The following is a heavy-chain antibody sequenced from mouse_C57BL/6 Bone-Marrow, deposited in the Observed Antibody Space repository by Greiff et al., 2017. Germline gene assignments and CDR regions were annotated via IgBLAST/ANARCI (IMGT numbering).Heavy chain of an antibody. CDR2: INPYNGGT. Sequence: VQLKESGPVLVKPGASVKMSCKASGYTFTDYYMNWVKQSHGKSLEWIGVINPYNGGTSYNQKFKGKATLTVDKSSSTAYMELNSLTSEDSAVYYCAKGTTVVAPLDFDVWGTGTTVTVSS. D-gene: IGHD1-1*01. V-gene: IGHV1-19*01. J-gene: IGHJ1*03. CDR1: GYTFTDYY. CDR3: AKGTTVVAPLDFDV.